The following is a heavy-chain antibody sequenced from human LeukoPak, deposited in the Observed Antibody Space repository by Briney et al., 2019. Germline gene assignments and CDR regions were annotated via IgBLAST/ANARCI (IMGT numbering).Heavy chain of an antibody. Sequence: PSETLSLTCPVSGGSISSYYWSWIRQPAGKGLEWIGRIYTSGSTNYNPSLKSRVTISVDTSKNQLSLKLSSVTAADTAVYYCARWRHVPAATQYFDYWGQGTLVTVSS. CDR2: IYTSGST. J-gene: IGHJ4*02. CDR3: ARWRHVPAATQYFDY. D-gene: IGHD2-2*01. CDR1: GGSISSYY. V-gene: IGHV4-4*07.